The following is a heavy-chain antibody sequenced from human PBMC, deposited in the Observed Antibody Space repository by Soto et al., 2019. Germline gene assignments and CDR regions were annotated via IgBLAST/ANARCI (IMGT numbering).Heavy chain of an antibody. CDR2: IDTSSTKI. V-gene: IGHV3-11*01. D-gene: IGHD3-3*01. CDR1: GYTFSDYY. CDR3: ARHYDLWTGYLSPVDY. Sequence: QVQLVESGGDLVKPGGSLRLSCAASGYTFSDYYLSWIRQAPGKGLEWISYIDTSSTKIYYADSVRGRFTISRDNGKNSLFLEMNNLRVDDPAVYSCARHYDLWTGYLSPVDYWGRGTLVTVSS. J-gene: IGHJ4*02.